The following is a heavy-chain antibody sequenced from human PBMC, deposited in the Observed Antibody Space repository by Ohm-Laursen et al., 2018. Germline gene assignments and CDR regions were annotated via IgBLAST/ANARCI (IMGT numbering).Heavy chain of an antibody. V-gene: IGHV3-23*01. CDR1: GFTFSSYA. CDR3: ARDYCSGGSCYHEYYYGMDV. J-gene: IGHJ6*02. D-gene: IGHD2-15*01. Sequence: SLRLSCAASGFTFSSYAMSWVRQAPGKGLEWVSAISGSGGSAYYADSVKGRFTISRDNAKNSLYLQMNSLRAEDTAVYYCARDYCSGGSCYHEYYYGMDVWGQGTTVTVSS. CDR2: ISGSGGSA.